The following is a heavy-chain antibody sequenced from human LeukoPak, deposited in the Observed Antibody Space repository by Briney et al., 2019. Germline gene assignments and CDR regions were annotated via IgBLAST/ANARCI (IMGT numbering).Heavy chain of an antibody. Sequence: GGSLRLSCTASGFTFSSYWMRWIRQAPGKGLEWVSYVNNNGRETAHADSVKGRFTISRDNARNPVFLQMNSLRADDAAVYYFGRGTGGLDRWGQGTLVIVSS. V-gene: IGHV3-74*01. CDR3: GRGTGGLDR. CDR1: GFTFSSYW. CDR2: VNNNGRET. D-gene: IGHD3/OR15-3a*01. J-gene: IGHJ5*02.